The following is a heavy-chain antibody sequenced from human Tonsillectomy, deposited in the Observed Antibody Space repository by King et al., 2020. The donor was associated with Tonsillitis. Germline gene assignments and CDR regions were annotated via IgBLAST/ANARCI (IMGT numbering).Heavy chain of an antibody. V-gene: IGHV4-34*01. J-gene: IGHJ3*02. Sequence: VQLQQWGAGLLKPSETLSLTCAVYGVSFSGYYWSWIRQPPGKGLEWIGEINHSGSTNYNPSLKSRVTISVDTSKNQFSLKLSSVTAADTAVYYCARGKGLRYYGSGFTASSYAFDIWGQGTMVTVSS. CDR3: ARGKGLRYYGSGFTASSYAFDI. CDR1: GVSFSGYY. D-gene: IGHD3-10*01. CDR2: INHSGST.